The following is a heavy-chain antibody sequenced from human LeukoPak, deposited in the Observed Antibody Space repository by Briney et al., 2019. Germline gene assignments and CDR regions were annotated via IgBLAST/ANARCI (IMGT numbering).Heavy chain of an antibody. V-gene: IGHV1-2*02. CDR1: GDTFTGSY. CDR2: INPNSGGT. CDR3: AREQIVVVPAATGALDY. J-gene: IGHJ4*02. D-gene: IGHD2-2*01. Sequence: ASLKVSCKASGDTFTGSYIQWVRHAPGQGLEWMGWINPNSGGTNYAQKFQGRVTMTRDTSISTAYMELSRLRSDDTAVYYCAREQIVVVPAATGALDYWGQGTLVTVSS.